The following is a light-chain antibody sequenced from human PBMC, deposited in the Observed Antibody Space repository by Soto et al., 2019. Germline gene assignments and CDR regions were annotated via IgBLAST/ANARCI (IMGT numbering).Light chain of an antibody. CDR3: QSYDSSLSAVV. J-gene: IGLJ2*01. Sequence: QSVLTQPPSVSGAPGQRVTISCTGSSSSFGAGYDVHWYQQLPGTAPKLLIYGDSNRPSGVPERFSGSKSGTSASLSITGLQAEDEADYYCQSYDSSLSAVVFGGGTKLTVL. V-gene: IGLV1-40*01. CDR1: SSSFGAGYD. CDR2: GDS.